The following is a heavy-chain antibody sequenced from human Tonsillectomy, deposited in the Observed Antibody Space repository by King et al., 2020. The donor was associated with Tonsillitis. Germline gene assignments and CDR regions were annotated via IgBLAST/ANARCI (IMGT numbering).Heavy chain of an antibody. J-gene: IGHJ4*02. V-gene: IGHV3-30-3*01. CDR1: GFTFSNYA. CDR3: VRDEY. Sequence: VQLVESGGGVVQPGRSLRLSCAASGFTFSNYAMHWVPQAPGKGLEWVADISYDGTNTYYADSVKSRFTISRDNSKNTLHLQMNSLRAEDTAVYYCVRDEYWGQGTLVTVSS. CDR2: ISYDGTNT.